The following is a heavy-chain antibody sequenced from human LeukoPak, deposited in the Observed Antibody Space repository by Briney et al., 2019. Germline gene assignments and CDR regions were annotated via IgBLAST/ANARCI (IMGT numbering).Heavy chain of an antibody. CDR1: GFIFSSHS. J-gene: IGHJ4*02. CDR3: VRASYHYDF. Sequence: GGSLRLSCAASGFIFSSHSMYWVRQAPGKGLVWVSRISGDGSSTNYADSVKGRFITSRDNAKNTLYLQMDSLRAEDTALYYCVRASYHYDFWGQGTLVTVSS. V-gene: IGHV3-74*01. CDR2: ISGDGSST.